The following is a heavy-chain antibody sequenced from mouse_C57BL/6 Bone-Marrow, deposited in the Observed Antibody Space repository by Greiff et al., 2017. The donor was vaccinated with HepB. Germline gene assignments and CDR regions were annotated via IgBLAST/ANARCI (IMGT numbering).Heavy chain of an antibody. D-gene: IGHD2-4*01. CDR1: GYTFTSYW. Sequence: VQLQQPGAELVKPGASVKLSCKASGYTFTSYWMQWVKQRPGQGLEWIGEIDPSDSYTNYNQKFKGKATLTVDTSSSSLTSEDSAVYYCARADYEYDEGYGGQGTTLTVSA. J-gene: IGHJ2*01. CDR3: ARADYEYDEGY. V-gene: IGHV1-50*01. CDR2: IDPSDSYT.